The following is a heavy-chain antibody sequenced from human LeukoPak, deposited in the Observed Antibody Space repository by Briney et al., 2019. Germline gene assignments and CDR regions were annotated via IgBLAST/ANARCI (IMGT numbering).Heavy chain of an antibody. V-gene: IGHV3-7*01. J-gene: IGHJ4*02. D-gene: IGHD7-27*01. CDR3: ARDYTGGWNDY. CDR1: GFTFSRHW. CDR2: IGEDGSEK. Sequence: PGGSLRLSCAAAGFTFSRHWMSWVRQTKGKGLECVAKIGEDGSEKHYVDSVKGRFTISRDNAKNSLYLQMTSLRAEDTAVYYCARDYTGGWNDYWGQGTLVTVSS.